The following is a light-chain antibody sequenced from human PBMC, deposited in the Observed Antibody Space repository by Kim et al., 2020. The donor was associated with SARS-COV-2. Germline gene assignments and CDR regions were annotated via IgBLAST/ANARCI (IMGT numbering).Light chain of an antibody. V-gene: IGLV1-51*01. CDR2: DNY. CDR1: SSNIGDAN. CDR3: GTWDSNLYSWV. J-gene: IGLJ3*02. Sequence: QSVLTQPPSVSAAPGQMVTISCSGSSSNIGDANVSWYQQLPGTAPRLLIYDNYKRPSGIPDRFSGSRSGTSATLGIAGLQTGDEADYYCGTWDSNLYSWVFGGGTQLTVL.